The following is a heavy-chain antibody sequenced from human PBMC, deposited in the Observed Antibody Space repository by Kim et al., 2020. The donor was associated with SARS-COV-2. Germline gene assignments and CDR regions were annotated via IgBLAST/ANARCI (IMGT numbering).Heavy chain of an antibody. D-gene: IGHD6-13*01. J-gene: IGHJ6*02. V-gene: IGHV3-23*01. CDR2: IIDTGSNT. CDR3: TKDQARAGSYVMDV. Sequence: GGSLRLSCAASGFTFSTYAMRWVRQAPGKGLDWVSAIIDTGSNTYYADSVRGRFTISRDNAKNTLYLQMNSLRAEDTAVYYCTKDQARAGSYVMDVWG. CDR1: GFTFSTYA.